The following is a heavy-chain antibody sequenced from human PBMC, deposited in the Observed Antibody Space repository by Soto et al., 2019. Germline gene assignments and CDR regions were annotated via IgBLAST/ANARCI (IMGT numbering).Heavy chain of an antibody. CDR1: GYRFSTYW. D-gene: IGHD5-18*01. CDR2: IFPDDSET. CDR3: ARCQYSVSHYLEF. Sequence: GESLKISCKGIGYRFSTYWIAWVRQMPGKGLEWMGTIFPDDSETRYSPTFQGQVTISADKSISTAYLQWRSLKASDSAIYYWARCQYSVSHYLEFWGQGTRVTAAS. V-gene: IGHV5-51*01. J-gene: IGHJ4*02.